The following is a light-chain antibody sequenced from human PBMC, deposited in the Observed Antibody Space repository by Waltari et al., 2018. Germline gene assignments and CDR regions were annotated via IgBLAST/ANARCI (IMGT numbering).Light chain of an antibody. CDR3: QQRTNRPRMYT. V-gene: IGKV3-11*01. Sequence: EMVLTQSPGTLSLSPGERATLSCRASQSLSSSLAWYQQRPGQAPRLLIYDVSNRASGIPARFSGSGSGTDFTLTISSLEPEDFAVYYCQQRTNRPRMYTFGQGTKLEI. CDR2: DVS. J-gene: IGKJ2*01. CDR1: QSLSSS.